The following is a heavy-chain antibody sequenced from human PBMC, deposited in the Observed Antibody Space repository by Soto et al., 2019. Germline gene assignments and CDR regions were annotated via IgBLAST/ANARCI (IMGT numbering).Heavy chain of an antibody. Sequence: GGSLRLSCAASGFTFSSYWMSWVRQAPGKGLEWVANIKQDGSEKYYVDSVKGRFTISRDNAKNSLYLQMNSLRAEDTAVYYCARQDSSGWYGIDYWGQGTLVTVSS. V-gene: IGHV3-7*01. J-gene: IGHJ4*02. CDR2: IKQDGSEK. CDR3: ARQDSSGWYGIDY. CDR1: GFTFSSYW. D-gene: IGHD6-19*01.